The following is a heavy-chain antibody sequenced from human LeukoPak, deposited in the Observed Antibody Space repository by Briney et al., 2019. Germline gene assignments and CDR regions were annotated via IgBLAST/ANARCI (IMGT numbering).Heavy chain of an antibody. CDR1: GFTFSNYA. CDR3: AKGCNVYNFGGGDF. CDR2: ISGSTGST. V-gene: IGHV3-23*01. D-gene: IGHD5/OR15-5a*01. J-gene: IGHJ4*02. Sequence: PGRSLRLSCAASGFTFSNYAMNWVRQAPGKGLEWVSLISGSTGSTYYADSVKGRFSISRDNSKNTVYLQMNSLRVEDTAVYYCAKGCNVYNFGGGDFWGQGTLVTVSS.